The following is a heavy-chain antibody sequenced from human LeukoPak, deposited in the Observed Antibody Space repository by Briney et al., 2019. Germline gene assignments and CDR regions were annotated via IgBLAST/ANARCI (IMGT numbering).Heavy chain of an antibody. Sequence: SETLSLTCTVSGSSIGTYSWSRIRQPPGKGLEWIGYIYSTGSTHYNPSLKSRANMSLDTSKNQFSLRLSSVTAADTAVFYCARHRAEMATITDDAFDMWGQGTMVTVSS. V-gene: IGHV4-4*09. CDR1: GSSIGTYS. J-gene: IGHJ3*02. D-gene: IGHD5-24*01. CDR2: IYSTGST. CDR3: ARHRAEMATITDDAFDM.